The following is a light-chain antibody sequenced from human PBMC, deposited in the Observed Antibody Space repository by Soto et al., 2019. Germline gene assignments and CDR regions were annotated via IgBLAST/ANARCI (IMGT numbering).Light chain of an antibody. CDR2: DAS. CDR1: QNINNY. J-gene: IGKJ5*01. Sequence: IQMTQCPSSLSASVGDRVTITCQASQNINNYLNWYQQKPGRAPKLLIYDASNLEAGVPSRFRGSGSGTDFTFTISRLQPEDIATYYCQQYEIRPTFGQGTRLEIK. V-gene: IGKV1-33*01. CDR3: QQYEIRPT.